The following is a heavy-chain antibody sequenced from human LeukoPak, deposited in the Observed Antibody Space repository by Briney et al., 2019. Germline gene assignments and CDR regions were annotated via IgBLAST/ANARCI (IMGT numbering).Heavy chain of an antibody. CDR1: GFTFSSYA. CDR2: ISGSGGST. Sequence: GGSLRLSCAASGFTFSSYAMSWVRQAPGKGLEWVSAISGSGGSTYYAASVKGRFTISRDNSKNTLYLQMNSLRAEDTAVYYCAKGRRRYYDSSGYYYGFWGQGTLVSVSS. V-gene: IGHV3-23*01. CDR3: AKGRRRYYDSSGYYYGF. D-gene: IGHD3-22*01. J-gene: IGHJ4*02.